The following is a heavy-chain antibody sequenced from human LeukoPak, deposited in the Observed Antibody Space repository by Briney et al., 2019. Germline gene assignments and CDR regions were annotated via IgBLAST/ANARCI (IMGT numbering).Heavy chain of an antibody. V-gene: IGHV1-69*04. CDR3: ARWTSSGSYSGFDH. Sequence: SVKVSCKASGGSSAISWVRQAPGQGLGWRGRIIPIIGIPNYAQKCQGRVTITADKSTSTVYMDLSSLRYEDTAVYYCARWTSSGSYSGFDHWGQGTLVTVSS. J-gene: IGHJ4*02. CDR1: GGSSA. CDR2: IIPIIGIP. D-gene: IGHD1-26*01.